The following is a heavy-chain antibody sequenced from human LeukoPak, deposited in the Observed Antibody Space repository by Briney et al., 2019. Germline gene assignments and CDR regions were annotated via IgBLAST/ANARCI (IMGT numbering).Heavy chain of an antibody. Sequence: GGSLRLSCAASGFTFSSYAMHWVRQAPGKGLECVAVISYDGSNKYYADSVKGRFTISRDNSKNTLYLQMNSLRADDTAVYFCARYCISTSCRAQGGVYYGMDVWGKGTTVTVSS. D-gene: IGHD2-2*01. V-gene: IGHV3-30*04. CDR1: GFTFSSYA. CDR2: ISYDGSNK. CDR3: ARYCISTSCRAQGGVYYGMDV. J-gene: IGHJ6*04.